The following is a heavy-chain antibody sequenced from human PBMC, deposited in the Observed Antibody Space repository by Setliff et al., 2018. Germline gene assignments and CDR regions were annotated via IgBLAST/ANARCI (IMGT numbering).Heavy chain of an antibody. CDR2: IYYSGST. D-gene: IGHD3-3*01. CDR3: ARGKTFFGAFIRAFDI. J-gene: IGHJ3*02. Sequence: PSETLSLTCTVSGGSISSHYWSWIRQPPGKGLEWIGYIYYSGSTNYNPSLKSRVTISVDTSKNQFSLKLSSVTAADMAVYHCARGKTFFGAFIRAFDIWGQGRMVTVSS. V-gene: IGHV4-59*11. CDR1: GGSISSHY.